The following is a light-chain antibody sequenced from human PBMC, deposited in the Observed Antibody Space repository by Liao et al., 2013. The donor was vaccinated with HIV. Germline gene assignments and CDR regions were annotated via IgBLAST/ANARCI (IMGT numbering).Light chain of an antibody. J-gene: IGLJ2*01. V-gene: IGLV3-21*04. CDR3: QVWDDNIRGVV. CDR2: SDL. CDR1: DIGTKR. Sequence: SYELTQPPSVSAAPGKTATITCGGADIGTKRVHWYLQRPGQAPVLVIYSDLYRPSGIPERFSGSNSGHTATLTISRVEAGDEADYYCQVWDDNIRGVVFGGGTKLTVL.